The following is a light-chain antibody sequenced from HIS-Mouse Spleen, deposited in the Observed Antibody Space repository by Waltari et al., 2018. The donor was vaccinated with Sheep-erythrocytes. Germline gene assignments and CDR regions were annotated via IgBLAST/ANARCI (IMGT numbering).Light chain of an antibody. CDR1: SSDVGSYNL. V-gene: IGLV2-23*01. CDR3: CSYAGSSTPWV. J-gene: IGLJ3*02. Sequence: QSALTQPASVSGSPGQSITISCTGTSSDVGSYNLVSWYQQHPGKAPKPMIYEGSKRPSGVSNRVPGSKSGNTASLTISGLQAEDEADYYCCSYAGSSTPWVFGGGTKLTVL. CDR2: EGS.